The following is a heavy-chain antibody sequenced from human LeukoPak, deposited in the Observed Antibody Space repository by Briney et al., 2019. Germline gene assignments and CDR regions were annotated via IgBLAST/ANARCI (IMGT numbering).Heavy chain of an antibody. CDR3: ARGVPTSVLRFLEWLRFDP. J-gene: IGHJ5*02. V-gene: IGHV4-4*07. CDR2: IYPSGST. Sequence: SETLSLTCSVSGGSISNYYWSWIRQPAGKGLEWIGRIYPSGSTNYNPSLKSRVTMSIDTSKNQFSLKLSSVTAADTAVYYCARGVPTSVLRFLEWLRFDPWGQGTLVTVSS. CDR1: GGSISNYY. D-gene: IGHD3-3*01.